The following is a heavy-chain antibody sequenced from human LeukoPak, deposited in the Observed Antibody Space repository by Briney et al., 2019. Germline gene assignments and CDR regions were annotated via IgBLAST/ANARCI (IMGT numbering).Heavy chain of an antibody. CDR3: AGFSSECSDDSCYLDY. Sequence: SETLSLTCTVSVGSISGHFGSWIRQPPGEGREVTGHIHYSGRTFFKPSLKSPVTISLDSSRNQCFLWHGSSSSADTAVYYCAGFSSECSDDSCYLDYWGQGTLVTVSS. D-gene: IGHD3-22*01. CDR2: IHYSGRT. V-gene: IGHV4-59*11. CDR1: VGSISGHF. J-gene: IGHJ4*02.